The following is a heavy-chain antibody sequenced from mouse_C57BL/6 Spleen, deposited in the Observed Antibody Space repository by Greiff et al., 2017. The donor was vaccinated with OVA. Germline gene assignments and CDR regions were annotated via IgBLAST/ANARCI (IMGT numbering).Heavy chain of an antibody. CDR2: IDPSDSET. J-gene: IGHJ2*01. Sequence: QVQLKQPGAELVRPGSSVKLSCKASGYTFTSYWMHWVKQRPIQGLEWIGNIDPSDSETHYNQKFKDKATLTVDKSSSTAYMQLSSLTSEDSAVYYCARSWIYDGYLYYFDYWGQGTTLTVSS. CDR1: GYTFTSYW. D-gene: IGHD2-3*01. CDR3: ARSWIYDGYLYYFDY. V-gene: IGHV1-52*01.